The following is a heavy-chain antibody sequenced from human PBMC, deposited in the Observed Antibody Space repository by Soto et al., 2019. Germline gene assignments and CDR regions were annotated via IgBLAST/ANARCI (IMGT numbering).Heavy chain of an antibody. D-gene: IGHD3-16*02. CDR3: ASGVWGSYRFFVY. Sequence: PGGSLRLSCAASGFTFSSYSMNWVRQAPGKGLEWVSSISSSSSYIYYADSVKGRFTISRDNAKNSLYLQMNSLRAEDTAVYYCASGVWGSYRFFVYWGQGTLVTVSS. CDR1: GFTFSSYS. CDR2: ISSSSSYI. J-gene: IGHJ4*02. V-gene: IGHV3-21*01.